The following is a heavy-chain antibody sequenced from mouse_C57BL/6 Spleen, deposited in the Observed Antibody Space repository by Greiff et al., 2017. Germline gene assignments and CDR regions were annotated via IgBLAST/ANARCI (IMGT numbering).Heavy chain of an antibody. D-gene: IGHD2-5*01. J-gene: IGHJ3*01. CDR1: GYTFTSYW. CDR3: ARGGSNYSAWFAY. V-gene: IGHV1-52*01. Sequence: QVQLQQPGAELVRPGSSVKLSCKASGYTFTSYWMHWVKQRPIQGLEWIGNIDPSASETHYNQTFKDKATLTVDKSASTADMQRSSRTSEDSAVYYWARGGSNYSAWFAYWGQGTLVTVSA. CDR2: IDPSASET.